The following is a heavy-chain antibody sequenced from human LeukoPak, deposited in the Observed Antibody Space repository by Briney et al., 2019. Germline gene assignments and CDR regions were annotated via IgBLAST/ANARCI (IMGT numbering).Heavy chain of an antibody. CDR2: IRYDGSNK. CDR1: GFTFSSYG. V-gene: IGHV3-30*02. Sequence: GGSLRLSCAASGFTFSSYGMHWVRQAPGKGLEWVAFIRYDGSNKYYADSVKGRFTISRDNSKNTLYLQMNSLRAEDTAVYYCAKDGRLDYYGSGSYYNSDYYYYYMDVWGKGTTVTISS. D-gene: IGHD3-10*01. J-gene: IGHJ6*03. CDR3: AKDGRLDYYGSGSYYNSDYYYYYMDV.